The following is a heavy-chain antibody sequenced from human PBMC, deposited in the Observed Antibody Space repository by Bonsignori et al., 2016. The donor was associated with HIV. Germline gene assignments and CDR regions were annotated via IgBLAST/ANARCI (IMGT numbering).Heavy chain of an antibody. Sequence: GGSLRLSCAASGFTFSSYAMHWVRQAPGKGLEWVAVISYDGSNKYYADSVKGRFTISRDNSKNTLYLQMNSLRAEDTAVYYCARDKAVDAFDIWGQGTMVTVSS. CDR2: ISYDGSNK. CDR1: GFTFSSYA. J-gene: IGHJ3*02. D-gene: IGHD6-19*01. V-gene: IGHV3-30-3*01. CDR3: ARDKAVDAFDI.